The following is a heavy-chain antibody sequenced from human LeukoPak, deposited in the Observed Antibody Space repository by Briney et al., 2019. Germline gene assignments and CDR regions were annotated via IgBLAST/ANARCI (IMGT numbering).Heavy chain of an antibody. Sequence: GGSLRLSCAASGFTFSSYSMNWVRQAPGKGLEWVSSISSSSSYIYYANSVKGLFTISRDNAKNSLYLQMNSLRAEDTAVYYCARVGIPRSPEPYYFDYWGQGTLVTVSS. CDR1: GFTFSSYS. D-gene: IGHD1-14*01. CDR3: ARVGIPRSPEPYYFDY. V-gene: IGHV3-21*01. J-gene: IGHJ4*02. CDR2: ISSSSSYI.